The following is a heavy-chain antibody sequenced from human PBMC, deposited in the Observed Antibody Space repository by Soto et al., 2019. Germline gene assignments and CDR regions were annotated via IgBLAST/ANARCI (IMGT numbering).Heavy chain of an antibody. Sequence: ASVKVSCKASGYTFTSYAMHWVRQAPGQRLEWMEWINAGNGNTKYSQKFQGRVTITRDTSASTAYMELSSLRSEDTAVYYCARELAYCGGDCYFLAFDIWGQGTMVTVSS. CDR3: ARELAYCGGDCYFLAFDI. V-gene: IGHV1-3*01. J-gene: IGHJ3*02. CDR2: INAGNGNT. D-gene: IGHD2-21*01. CDR1: GYTFTSYA.